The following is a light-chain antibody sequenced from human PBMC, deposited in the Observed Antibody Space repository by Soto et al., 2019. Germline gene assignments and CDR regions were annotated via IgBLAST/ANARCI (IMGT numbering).Light chain of an antibody. J-gene: IGKJ3*01. Sequence: DIQMTQSPSSVSASVGDRVTITCRASQSISSYLNWYQQKPGKAPKLLIYAASRLQSGVPSRFSGSGSATDFTLTISSLQPEDFATYFCQQSYNPPFTFGPGIKVDI. CDR2: AAS. CDR1: QSISSY. CDR3: QQSYNPPFT. V-gene: IGKV1-39*01.